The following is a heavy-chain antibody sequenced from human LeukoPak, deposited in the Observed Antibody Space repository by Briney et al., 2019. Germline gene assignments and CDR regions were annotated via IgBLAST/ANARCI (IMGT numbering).Heavy chain of an antibody. CDR1: GFTFSSYW. CDR2: IKDDGSKQ. D-gene: IGHD2-2*01. CDR3: ARDGPSVTRKYYYYYYMDV. V-gene: IGHV3-7*01. J-gene: IGHJ6*03. Sequence: PGGSLRLSCAASGFTFSSYWMTWVRQVPGKGLEWVAGIKDDGSKQPYVDSVKGRFTISRDNAKSSLYLQMNSLRTEDTAVYYCARDGPSVTRKYYYYYYMDVWGNGTTVTVSS.